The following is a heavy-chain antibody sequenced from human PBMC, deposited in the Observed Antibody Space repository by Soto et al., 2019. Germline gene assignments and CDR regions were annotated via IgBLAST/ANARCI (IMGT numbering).Heavy chain of an antibody. CDR2: INAGNGNT. J-gene: IGHJ6*02. CDR1: GYTFTSYA. CDR3: AGDRRYFSGGSCSYGMDV. Sequence: ASVKVSFQSSGYTFTSYAMHWVRQPPGQRLAWMGWINAGNGNTKYSQKFRGRITITRDTSASTAYMELSSMRAEDAAVYYCAGDRRYFSGGSCSYGMDVWGQGTTVTVSS. V-gene: IGHV1-3*01. D-gene: IGHD2-15*01.